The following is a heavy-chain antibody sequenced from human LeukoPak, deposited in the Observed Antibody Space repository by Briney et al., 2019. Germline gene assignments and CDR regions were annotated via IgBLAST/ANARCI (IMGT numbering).Heavy chain of an antibody. CDR3: ATWREVPSGYYYGMDV. V-gene: IGHV3-23*01. D-gene: IGHD2-2*01. J-gene: IGHJ6*02. CDR1: GFTFSSYA. CDR2: ISGSGGST. Sequence: GGSLRLSCAASGFTFSSYAMSWVRQAPGKGLEWVSAISGSGGSTYYADSVKGRFTISRDNAKNSLYLQMNSLRAEDTAVYYCATWREVPSGYYYGMDVWGQGTTVTVSS.